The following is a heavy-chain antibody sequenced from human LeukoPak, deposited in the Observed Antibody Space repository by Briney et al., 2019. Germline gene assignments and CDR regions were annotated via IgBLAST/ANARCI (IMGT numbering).Heavy chain of an antibody. CDR2: IDDAGNT. D-gene: IGHD3-16*02. Sequence: SETLTLTCSVCGASFSGYFWSWIHLAPGKGLEWIGEIDDAGNTNFNPSLKSRVSFSIDTSKKHSILNVASVTPADTAVYFCARSKNIRMKANNGNLIGIGKPSFDPWGQGTLVTVSS. V-gene: IGHV4-34*01. CDR1: GASFSGYF. J-gene: IGHJ5*02. CDR3: ARSKNIRMKANNGNLIGIGKPSFDP.